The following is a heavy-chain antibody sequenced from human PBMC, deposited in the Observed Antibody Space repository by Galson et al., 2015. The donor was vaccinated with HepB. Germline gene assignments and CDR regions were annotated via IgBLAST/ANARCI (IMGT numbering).Heavy chain of an antibody. J-gene: IGHJ4*02. CDR1: GYKFTSYY. CDR3: ARGVLLWDGPDY. Sequence: SVKVSCKASGYKFTSYYMHWVRQVPGQGLEWMGIINPSGGSTDYAQKFRGRLTMTRDTSTSTVFMELSSLTSEDTAVYHCARGVLLWDGPDYWGQGTLVTVSS. CDR2: INPSGGST. D-gene: IGHD3-10*01. V-gene: IGHV1-46*01.